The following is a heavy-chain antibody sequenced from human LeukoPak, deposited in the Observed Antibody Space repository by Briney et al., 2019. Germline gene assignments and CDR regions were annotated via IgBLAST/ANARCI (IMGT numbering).Heavy chain of an antibody. D-gene: IGHD3-3*01. CDR1: GGSISSYY. J-gene: IGHJ4*02. CDR2: IYYSGST. Sequence: SETLSLTCTVSGGSISSYYWSWIRQPPGEGLEGIGYIYYSGSTNYNPSLKSRVTISVDTSKNQFSLKLSSVTAADTAVYYCARTDFWSGYGDYWGQGTLVTVSS. V-gene: IGHV4-59*01. CDR3: ARTDFWSGYGDY.